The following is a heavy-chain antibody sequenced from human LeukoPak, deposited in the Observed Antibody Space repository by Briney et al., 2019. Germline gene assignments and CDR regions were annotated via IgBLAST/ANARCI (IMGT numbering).Heavy chain of an antibody. V-gene: IGHV1-18*01. CDR3: ATSRRTYSSSWYRVDWFDP. J-gene: IGHJ5*02. Sequence: ASVKVSXKASGYTFTSYGISWVRQAPGQGLEWMGWISAYNGITNYAQKLQGRVTMTTDTSTSTAYMELRSLRSDDTAVYYCATSRRTYSSSWYRVDWFDPWGQGTLVTVSS. D-gene: IGHD6-13*01. CDR2: ISAYNGIT. CDR1: GYTFTSYG.